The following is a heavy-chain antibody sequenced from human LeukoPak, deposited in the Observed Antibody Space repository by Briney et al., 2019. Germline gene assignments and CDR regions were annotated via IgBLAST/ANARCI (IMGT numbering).Heavy chain of an antibody. CDR2: IYYSGST. J-gene: IGHJ6*03. CDR3: ARGPYYYGSGSRPGRGNYYYYMDV. Sequence: PSETLSLTCTVSGGSISSSSYYWGWIRQPPGKGLEWIGSIYYSGSTYYNPSLKSRVTISVDTSKNQFSLKLSSVTAADTAVYYCARGPYYYGSGSRPGRGNYYYYMDVWGKGTTVTVSS. CDR1: GGSISSSSYY. V-gene: IGHV4-39*07. D-gene: IGHD3-10*01.